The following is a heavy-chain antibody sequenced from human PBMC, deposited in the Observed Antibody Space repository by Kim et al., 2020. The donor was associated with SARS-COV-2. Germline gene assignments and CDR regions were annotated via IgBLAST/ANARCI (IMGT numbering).Heavy chain of an antibody. CDR2: INHSGST. J-gene: IGHJ4*02. V-gene: IGHV4-34*01. CDR1: GGSFSGYY. CDR3: ARGGGYKVDY. D-gene: IGHD5-18*01. Sequence: SETLSLTCAVYGGSFSGYYWSWIRQPPGKGLEWIGEINHSGSTNYNPSLKSRVTISVDTSKNQFSLKLSSVTAADTAVYYCARGGGYKVDYWGQGTLVTV.